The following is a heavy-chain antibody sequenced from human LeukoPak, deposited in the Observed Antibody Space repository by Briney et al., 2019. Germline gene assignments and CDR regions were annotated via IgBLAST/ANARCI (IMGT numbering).Heavy chain of an antibody. J-gene: IGHJ4*02. CDR1: GFTFSSYG. V-gene: IGHV3-30*03. D-gene: IGHD6-13*01. CDR3: AYSSGWYYFDY. CDR2: ISYDGSNK. Sequence: GGSLRLSCAASGFTFSSYGMHWVRQAPGRGLEWVAVISYDGSNKYYADSVKGRFTISRDNSKNTLYLQMSSLRAEDTAVYYCAYSSGWYYFDYWGQGTLVTVSS.